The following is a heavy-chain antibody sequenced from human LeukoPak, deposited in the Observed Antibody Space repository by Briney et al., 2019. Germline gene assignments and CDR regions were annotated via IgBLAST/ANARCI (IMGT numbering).Heavy chain of an antibody. CDR2: IYTSGST. Sequence: SETLSLTCTVSGGSISSYYWSWIRQPAGKGLEWIGRIYTSGSTNYNPSLKSRVTMSVDTSKNQFSLKLSPVTAADTAVYYCAREKLLTGYYKRDWFDPWGQGTLVTVSS. V-gene: IGHV4-4*07. CDR1: GGSISSYY. J-gene: IGHJ5*02. D-gene: IGHD3-9*01. CDR3: AREKLLTGYYKRDWFDP.